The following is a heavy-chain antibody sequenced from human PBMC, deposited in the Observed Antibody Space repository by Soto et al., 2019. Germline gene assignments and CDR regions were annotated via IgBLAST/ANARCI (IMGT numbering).Heavy chain of an antibody. CDR1: GFTFSSYS. CDR2: ISSSSSTI. D-gene: IGHD3-10*01. J-gene: IGHJ6*02. Sequence: ASLRLSCAASGFTFSSYSMNWVRQAPGKGLEWVSYISSSSSTIYYADSVKGRFTISRDNAKNSLYLQMNSLRDEDTAVYYCARDRDVWFGELLFIHYGMDVWGQGTTVTVSS. V-gene: IGHV3-48*02. CDR3: ARDRDVWFGELLFIHYGMDV.